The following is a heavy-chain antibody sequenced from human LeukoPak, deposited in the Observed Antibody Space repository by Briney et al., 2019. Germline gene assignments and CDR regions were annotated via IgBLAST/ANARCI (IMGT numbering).Heavy chain of an antibody. V-gene: IGHV3-30*02. J-gene: IGHJ6*04. CDR1: GFTFSSYG. D-gene: IGHD3-10*02. Sequence: GGSLRLSCAASGFTFSSYGMHWVRQAPGKGLEWVTFIGYDGSHKYYADSVKGRFTISRDNAKNSLYLQMNSLRAADTAVYYCAELGITMIGGVWGKGSTVTISS. CDR3: AELGITMIGGV. CDR2: IGYDGSHK.